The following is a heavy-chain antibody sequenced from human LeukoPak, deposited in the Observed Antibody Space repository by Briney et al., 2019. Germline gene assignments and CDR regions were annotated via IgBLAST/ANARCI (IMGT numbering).Heavy chain of an antibody. CDR3: GRDPTGDYYFDY. V-gene: IGHV3-48*03. Sequence: AGGSLRLSCAASGFTFSSYEMNWVRQVPGKGLEWVSYVSRSGTTTYYADSVKGRFTISRDNAKNSLYLQMNSLRAEDTAVYYCGRDPTGDYYFDYWGQGTLVTVSS. CDR1: GFTFSSYE. J-gene: IGHJ4*02. D-gene: IGHD7-27*01. CDR2: VSRSGTTT.